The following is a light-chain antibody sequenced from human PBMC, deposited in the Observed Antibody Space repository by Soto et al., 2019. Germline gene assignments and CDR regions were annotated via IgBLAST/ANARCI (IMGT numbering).Light chain of an antibody. V-gene: IGLV2-14*01. CDR1: SSDVGGYNY. J-gene: IGLJ3*02. CDR3: SSYTTGSTWV. Sequence: QSALTQPASVSGSPGQSITISCTGTSSDVGGYNYVSWYQQSPGEAPKLIIYEVSNRPSGVSNRFSGSKFGNTASLTISGLQAEDVADYYCSSYTTGSTWVFGGGTKLTVL. CDR2: EVS.